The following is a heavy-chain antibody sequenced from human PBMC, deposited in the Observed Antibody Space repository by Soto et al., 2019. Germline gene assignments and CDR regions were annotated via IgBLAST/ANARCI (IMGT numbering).Heavy chain of an antibody. V-gene: IGHV1-24*01. D-gene: IGHD3-10*01. CDR1: GYTLTELS. CDR3: ATDLYVSGSTSGQACDI. J-gene: IGHJ3*02. CDR2: FDPEDGET. Sequence: ASVKVSCKVSGYTLTELSMHWVRQAPGKGLEWMGGFDPEDGETIYAQKFQGRVTMTEDTSTDTAYMELSSLRSEDTAVYYCATDLYVSGSTSGQACDIWGQWRIVTV.